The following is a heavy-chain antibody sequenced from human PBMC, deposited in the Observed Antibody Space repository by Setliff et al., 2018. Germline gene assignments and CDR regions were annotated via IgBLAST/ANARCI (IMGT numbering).Heavy chain of an antibody. Sequence: GSLRLSCAASGFTFSTYWMNWVRQAPGKGLEWVASIRKDGSEKYHVDSVKGRFTISRDNAKNSVYLQMNSLRAEDTAVYYCARDILGSFSYWGQGTLVTVSS. CDR2: IRKDGSEK. D-gene: IGHD2-15*01. CDR3: ARDILGSFSY. V-gene: IGHV3-7*03. J-gene: IGHJ4*02. CDR1: GFTFSTYW.